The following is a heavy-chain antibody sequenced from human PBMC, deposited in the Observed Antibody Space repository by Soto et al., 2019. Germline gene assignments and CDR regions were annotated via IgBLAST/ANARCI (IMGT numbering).Heavy chain of an antibody. CDR3: AKAPIAVAGTPRSTFDY. Sequence: EVQLVESGGGLVQPGRSLRLSCAASGFTFDDYAMHWVRQAPGKGLEWVSGISWNSGSIGYADSVKGRFTISRDNAKNSLNLQMNTMRAEDTALYYCAKAPIAVAGTPRSTFDYWGQGTLVTVSS. CDR2: ISWNSGSI. CDR1: GFTFDDYA. V-gene: IGHV3-9*01. J-gene: IGHJ4*02. D-gene: IGHD6-19*01.